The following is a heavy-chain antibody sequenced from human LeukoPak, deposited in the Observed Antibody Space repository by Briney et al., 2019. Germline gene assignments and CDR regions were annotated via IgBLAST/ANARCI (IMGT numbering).Heavy chain of an antibody. CDR3: ARVKFRYYYMDV. CDR1: EFSVGSNY. V-gene: IGHV4-59*02. Sequence: GSLRLSCAASEFSVGSNYMTWVRQPPGKGLEWIGNIYYSGSTYYNPSLKSRVTISINTSRKQFSLKLSSVTAADTAVYYCARVKFRYYYMDVWGNGTTVTVSS. J-gene: IGHJ6*03. CDR2: IYYSGST.